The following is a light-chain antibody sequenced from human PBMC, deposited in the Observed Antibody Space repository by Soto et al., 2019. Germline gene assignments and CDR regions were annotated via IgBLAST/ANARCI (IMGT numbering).Light chain of an antibody. CDR3: SSYGGSNTVV. V-gene: IGLV2-8*01. CDR1: SSDVGGYNY. Sequence: QSALTHPPSASGSPGQSVTISCPGSSSDVGGYNYVSCYQQHPGKAPKLMIYEVSKRPSGVPDRLSGSKSGNTASLTVSGLQAEDEADYYCSSYGGSNTVVFGGGTKLTVL. CDR2: EVS. J-gene: IGLJ2*01.